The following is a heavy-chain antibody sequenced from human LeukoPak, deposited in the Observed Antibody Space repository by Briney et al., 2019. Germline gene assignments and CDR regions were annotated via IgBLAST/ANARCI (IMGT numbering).Heavy chain of an antibody. CDR2: ISGSGGST. CDR3: ARRSAAKDAFDI. Sequence: GGSLRLSCAASGFTFSSYAVSWVRQAPGKGLEWVSAISGSGGSTYYADSVKGRFTISRDNSKNTLYLQMNSLRAEDTAVYYCARRSAAKDAFDIWGQGTKVTVSS. D-gene: IGHD6-25*01. V-gene: IGHV3-23*01. CDR1: GFTFSSYA. J-gene: IGHJ3*02.